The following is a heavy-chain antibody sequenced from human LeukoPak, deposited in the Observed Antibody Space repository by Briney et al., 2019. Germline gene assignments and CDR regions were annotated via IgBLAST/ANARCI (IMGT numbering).Heavy chain of an antibody. CDR1: GFTFSSYA. Sequence: GGSLRLSCAASGFTFSSYAMHWVRQAPGKGLEWVSVISYGGSNKYYADSVKGRFTISRDKSKKTLYLQMNSLRAEETAVYYCGREGGYNPLYYFHYWRQGTLVTVSS. V-gene: IGHV3-30*04. CDR3: GREGGYNPLYYFHY. D-gene: IGHD5-24*01. CDR2: ISYGGSNK. J-gene: IGHJ4*02.